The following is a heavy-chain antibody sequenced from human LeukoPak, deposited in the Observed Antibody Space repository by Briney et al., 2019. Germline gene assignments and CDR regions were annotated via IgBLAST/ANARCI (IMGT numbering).Heavy chain of an antibody. CDR2: IYYSGST. CDR1: GGSISSYY. J-gene: IGHJ4*02. CDR3: ARHVGNSGSGSYLTYFDY. Sequence: ASETLSLTCSVSGGSISSYYWSWIRQPPGKGLEWIGYIYYSGSTNYNPSLKSRVTISVDTSKNQFSLKLSSVTAADTAVYYCARHVGNSGSGSYLTYFDYWGQGTLVTVSS. D-gene: IGHD3-10*01. V-gene: IGHV4-59*08.